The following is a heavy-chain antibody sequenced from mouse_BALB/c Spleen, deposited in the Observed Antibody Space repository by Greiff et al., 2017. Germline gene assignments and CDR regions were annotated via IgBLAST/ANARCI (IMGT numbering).Heavy chain of an antibody. CDR3: ARSGYWYFDV. Sequence: VQLQQSGAELVRPGTSVKVSCTASGYAFTNYLIEWVKQRPGQGLEWIGVINPGSGGTNYNEKFKGKATLTADKSSSTAYMQLSRLTSDASAVYVFARSGYWYFDVWGAGTTVIVSS. D-gene: IGHD3-1*01. J-gene: IGHJ1*01. CDR1: GYAFTNYL. V-gene: IGHV1-54*01. CDR2: INPGSGGT.